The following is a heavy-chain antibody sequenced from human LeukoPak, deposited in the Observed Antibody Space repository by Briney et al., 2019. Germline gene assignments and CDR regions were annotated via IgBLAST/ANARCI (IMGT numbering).Heavy chain of an antibody. CDR3: ARAYSSSWYGWFDP. V-gene: IGHV4-39*06. D-gene: IGHD6-13*01. CDR1: GGSISTSSYY. Sequence: SETLSLTCTVSGGSISTSSYYWRWVRQPPGKGLEWIGNIFYSGSTYYSPSLKSRVTISVDTSKNQFPLKLSSVTTADTAVYNCARAYSSSWYGWFDPWAQGTLVTVSS. J-gene: IGHJ5*02. CDR2: IFYSGST.